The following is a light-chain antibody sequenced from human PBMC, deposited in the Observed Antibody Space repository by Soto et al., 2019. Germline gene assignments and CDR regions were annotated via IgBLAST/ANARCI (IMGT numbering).Light chain of an antibody. CDR3: QQFHYWWT. CDR2: GAS. Sequence: DIVMTQSPATLSVSPGERATLSCRASQSISSNLAWYQQKPGQAPRLLIYGASTRATGIPARFSGSGSGTEFTLTISSLQSEDFAFYYCQQFHYWWTFGQGTKVDI. J-gene: IGKJ1*01. V-gene: IGKV3-15*01. CDR1: QSISSN.